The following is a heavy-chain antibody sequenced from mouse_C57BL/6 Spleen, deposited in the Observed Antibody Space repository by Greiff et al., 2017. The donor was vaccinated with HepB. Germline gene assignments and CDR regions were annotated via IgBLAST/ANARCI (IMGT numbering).Heavy chain of an antibody. CDR3: ARSKGVYYYGSSPYYYAMDY. V-gene: IGHV1-50*01. D-gene: IGHD1-1*01. CDR2: IVPSDSYT. CDR1: GYTFTSYW. J-gene: IGHJ4*01. Sequence: QVQLQQPGAELVKPGASVKLSCKASGYTFTSYWMQWVKQRPGQGLEWIGEIVPSDSYTNYNQKFKGKATLTVDTSSSTAYMQLSSLTSEDSAVYYCARSKGVYYYGSSPYYYAMDYWGQGTSVTVSS.